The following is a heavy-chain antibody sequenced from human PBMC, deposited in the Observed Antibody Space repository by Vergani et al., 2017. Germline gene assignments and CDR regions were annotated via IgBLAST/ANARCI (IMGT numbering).Heavy chain of an antibody. V-gene: IGHV1-18*01. CDR2: ISAYNGNT. Sequence: QVQLVQSGAEVKTPGASVKVSCKASGYTFTSYGISWVRQAPGQGLEWMGWISAYNGNTNDAQKLQSRVSMTTDTSTSTAYMELRSLRSDDTAVYYCARSLLSDYGGNFGFDYWGEGTLVTVSS. D-gene: IGHD4-23*01. J-gene: IGHJ4*02. CDR3: ARSLLSDYGGNFGFDY. CDR1: GYTFTSYG.